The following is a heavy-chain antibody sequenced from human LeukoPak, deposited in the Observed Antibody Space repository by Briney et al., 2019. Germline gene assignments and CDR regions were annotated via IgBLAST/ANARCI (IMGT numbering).Heavy chain of an antibody. V-gene: IGHV3-7*03. Sequence: GGSLRLSCAASGFALSSHRMTWVRQVPGRGPEWVANVNRDGSETYYLDSVKGRFTISKDNAKNSLYLQMNSLRAEDAALYHCARNNGMDVWGQGTTVIVSS. J-gene: IGHJ6*02. CDR3: ARNNGMDV. CDR1: GFALSSHR. CDR2: VNRDGSET.